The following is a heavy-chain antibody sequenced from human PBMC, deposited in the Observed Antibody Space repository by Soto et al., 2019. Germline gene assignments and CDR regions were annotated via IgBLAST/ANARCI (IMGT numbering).Heavy chain of an antibody. D-gene: IGHD4-17*01. CDR2: IYHSGST. Sequence: LSLTCAVSGGSISSSNWWSWVRQPPGKGLEWIGEIYHSGSTNYNPSLKSRVTISVDKSKNQFSLKLSSVTAADTAVYYCARTTVHGYYYGMAVWGQGTTVTVSS. CDR3: ARTTVHGYYYGMAV. V-gene: IGHV4-4*02. CDR1: GGSISSSNW. J-gene: IGHJ6*02.